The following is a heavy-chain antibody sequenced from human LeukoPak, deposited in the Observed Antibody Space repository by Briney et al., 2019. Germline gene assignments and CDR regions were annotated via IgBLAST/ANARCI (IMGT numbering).Heavy chain of an antibody. Sequence: ASVTVSCKASGYTFTSYAMHWVRQAPGQRLEWMGWINAGNGNTKYSQKFQGRVTITRDTSASTAYMELSSLRSEDTAVYYCARAIAAAGSFDHWGQGTLVTVSS. CDR3: ARAIAAAGSFDH. CDR2: INAGNGNT. D-gene: IGHD6-13*01. J-gene: IGHJ4*02. CDR1: GYTFTSYA. V-gene: IGHV1-3*01.